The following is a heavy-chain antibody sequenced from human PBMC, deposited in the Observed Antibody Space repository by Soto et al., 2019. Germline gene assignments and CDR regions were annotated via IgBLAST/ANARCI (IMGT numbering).Heavy chain of an antibody. CDR1: GGSISGHY. J-gene: IGHJ4*02. Sequence: SETLSLTCSVSGGSISGHYWSWIRQPPGKGLEWIGYIYYSGSTNYNPSLKSRVTISVDTSKNQFSLKLSSVTAADTAVYYCATYSSNTVTFDYWGQGTLVTVSS. CDR2: IYYSGST. CDR3: ATYSSNTVTFDY. D-gene: IGHD4-17*01. V-gene: IGHV4-59*11.